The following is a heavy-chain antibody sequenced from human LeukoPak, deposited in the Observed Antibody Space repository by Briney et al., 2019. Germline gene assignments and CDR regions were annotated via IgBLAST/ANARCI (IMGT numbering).Heavy chain of an antibody. CDR1: GFTFSSYG. CDR2: IWYDGSNK. V-gene: IGHV3-33*01. CDR3: ARGSAVAGDYFDY. D-gene: IGHD6-19*01. J-gene: IGHJ4*02. Sequence: PGRSLRLSCAASGFTFSSYGMHWVRQAPGKGLEWVAVIWYDGSNKYYADSVKDRFTISRDNSKNTLYLQMNSLRAEDTAVYYCARGSAVAGDYFDYWGQGTLVTVSS.